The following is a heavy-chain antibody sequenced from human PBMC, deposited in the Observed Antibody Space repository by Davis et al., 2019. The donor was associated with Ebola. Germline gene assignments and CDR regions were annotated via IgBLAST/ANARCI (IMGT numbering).Heavy chain of an antibody. Sequence: PSETLSLTCAVYGGSFSGYYWSWIRQPPGKGLEWIGEINHSGSTNYNPSLKSRVTISVDTSKNQFSLKLSSVTAADTAVYYCARGKARRRGMDVWGQGTTVTVSS. CDR3: ARGKARRRGMDV. D-gene: IGHD6-6*01. V-gene: IGHV4-34*01. J-gene: IGHJ6*02. CDR1: GGSFSGYY. CDR2: INHSGST.